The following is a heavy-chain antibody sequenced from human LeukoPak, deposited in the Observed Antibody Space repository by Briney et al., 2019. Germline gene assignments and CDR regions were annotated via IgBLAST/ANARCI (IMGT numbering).Heavy chain of an antibody. D-gene: IGHD1-26*01. J-gene: IGHJ4*02. CDR3: AKAKTLRRSYLDDY. V-gene: IGHV3-30*02. CDR2: IRYDGSNK. Sequence: GGSLRLSCAASGFTFSSYGMHWVRQAPGKGLEWVAFIRYDGSNKYYADSVKGRFTISRDNSKNTLYLQMNRLRAEDTAVYYCAKAKTLRRSYLDDYWGQGTLVTVSS. CDR1: GFTFSSYG.